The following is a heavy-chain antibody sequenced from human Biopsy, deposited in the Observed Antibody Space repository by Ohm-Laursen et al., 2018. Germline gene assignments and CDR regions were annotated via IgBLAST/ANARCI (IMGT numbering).Heavy chain of an antibody. CDR3: LREAATGYYRTADF. Sequence: SLRLSCTASGFTFSSHGMHWVRQAPGKGLEWVAHFSYDGINKHYADSVKGRFTISKDNSKNTLSLQMNSLRVEDTAMYYCLREAATGYYRTADFWGQGTLVTVSS. J-gene: IGHJ4*02. CDR2: FSYDGINK. D-gene: IGHD3-9*01. V-gene: IGHV3-30*03. CDR1: GFTFSSHG.